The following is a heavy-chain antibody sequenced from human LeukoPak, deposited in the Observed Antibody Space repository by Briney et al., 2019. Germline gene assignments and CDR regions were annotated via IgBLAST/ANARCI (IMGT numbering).Heavy chain of an antibody. CDR3: ARVPYSSGWYHAFDI. CDR1: GFTFSSYW. Sequence: GWSLRLSCAASGFTFSSYWMHWVRQAPGKGVVWVSRTNGDGKTTNYADSVKGRFTISRDNAKNTLYLNMNSLRVEDTAVYYCARVPYSSGWYHAFDIWGQGTMVTVSS. V-gene: IGHV3-74*01. CDR2: TNGDGKTT. D-gene: IGHD6-19*01. J-gene: IGHJ3*02.